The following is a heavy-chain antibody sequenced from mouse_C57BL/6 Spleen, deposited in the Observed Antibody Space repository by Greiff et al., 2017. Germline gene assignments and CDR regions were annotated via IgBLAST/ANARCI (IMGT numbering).Heavy chain of an antibody. J-gene: IGHJ2*01. V-gene: IGHV1-64*01. CDR2: IHPNSGST. Sequence: QVQLQQPGAELVKPGASVKLSCKASGYTFTSYWMHWVKQRPGQGLEWIGMIHPNSGSTNYNEKFKSKATLTVDKSSSTAYMQLSSLTSEDSAVYYCARSCAYYGSRGYFDYWGQGTTLTGSS. CDR3: ARSCAYYGSRGYFDY. D-gene: IGHD1-1*01. CDR1: GYTFTSYW.